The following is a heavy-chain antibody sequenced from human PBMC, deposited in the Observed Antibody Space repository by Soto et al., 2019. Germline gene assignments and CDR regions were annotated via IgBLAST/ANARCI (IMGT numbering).Heavy chain of an antibody. CDR2: IYYSGST. CDR1: GGSISSGGYY. D-gene: IGHD2-21*02. Sequence: SETLSLTCTVSGGSISSGGYYWSWIRQHPGKGLEWIGYIYYSGSTYYNPSLKSRVTISVDTSKNQFSLKLSSVTAADTAVYYCARGHIVVVTATFDYWGQGTLVTVSS. J-gene: IGHJ4*02. CDR3: ARGHIVVVTATFDY. V-gene: IGHV4-31*03.